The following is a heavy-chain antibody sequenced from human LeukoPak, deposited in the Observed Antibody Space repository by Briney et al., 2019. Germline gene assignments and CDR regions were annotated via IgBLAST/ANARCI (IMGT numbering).Heavy chain of an antibody. J-gene: IGHJ4*02. CDR3: ARDREDTAMVVDY. Sequence: SETLSLTCTVSGGSISSSSYYWGWIRQPPGKGLEWIGSIYYSGSTYYNPSLKSRVTISVDTSKNQFSLKLSSVTAADTAVYYCARDREDTAMVVDYWGQGTLVTVSS. CDR2: IYYSGST. V-gene: IGHV4-39*07. CDR1: GGSISSSSYY. D-gene: IGHD5-18*01.